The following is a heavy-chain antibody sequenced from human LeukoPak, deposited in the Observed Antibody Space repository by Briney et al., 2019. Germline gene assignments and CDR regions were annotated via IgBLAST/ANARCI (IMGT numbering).Heavy chain of an antibody. J-gene: IGHJ4*02. CDR1: GDSVSSNRAA. CDR2: TYYRSKWYT. V-gene: IGHV6-1*01. CDR3: VRESLNFDC. Sequence: SQTLSLTCAISGDSVSSNRAAWNWIRQSPSRGLEWLGRTYYRSKWYTGSAVSVKSRITISADTSKNQFSLQLNSVTPEDTAVYYCVRESLNFDCWGQGTLVTVSS.